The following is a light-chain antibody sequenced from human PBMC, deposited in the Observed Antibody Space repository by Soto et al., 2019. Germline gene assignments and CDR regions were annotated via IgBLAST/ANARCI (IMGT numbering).Light chain of an antibody. CDR3: QQYNNWLPWT. V-gene: IGKV3-15*01. CDR1: QSVSST. CDR2: GAS. J-gene: IGKJ1*01. Sequence: EIVMTQSPATLSVSPGERATLSCRASQSVSSTLAWYQQKPGQAPRLLIYGASTRATGIPARFSGSGSGTEFTLTISSLQSEDFAVYYCQQYNNWLPWTFGQGTKVEI.